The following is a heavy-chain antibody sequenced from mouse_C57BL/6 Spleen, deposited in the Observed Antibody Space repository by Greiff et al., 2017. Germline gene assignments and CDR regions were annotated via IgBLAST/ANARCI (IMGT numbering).Heavy chain of an antibody. J-gene: IGHJ2*01. CDR3: ARAGTGRGYFDY. D-gene: IGHD4-1*01. V-gene: IGHV5-15*01. CDR2: ISNLAYSI. Sequence: EVQLVESGGGLVQPGGSLKLSCAASGFTFSDYGMAWVRQAPRKGPEWVAFISNLAYSIYYADTVTGRFTISRENAKNTLYLEMSSLRSEDTAMYYCARAGTGRGYFDYWGQGTTLTVSS. CDR1: GFTFSDYG.